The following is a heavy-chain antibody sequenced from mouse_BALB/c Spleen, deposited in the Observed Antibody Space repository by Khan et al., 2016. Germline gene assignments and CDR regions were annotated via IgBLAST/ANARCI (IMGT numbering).Heavy chain of an antibody. CDR2: ISLKSNNYAT. D-gene: IGHD2-2*01. V-gene: IGHV6-6*02. Sequence: EVKLEESGGGLVQPGGSMKLSCVASGFTFSNYWMDWVRQSPEKGLEWIAEISLKSNNYATHYAESVKGRFTISRDDSKSSVYLPLNNLRAEDTGIYYCTRERGYDYAMDYWGQGTSVTVSS. CDR3: TRERGYDYAMDY. CDR1: GFTFSNYW. J-gene: IGHJ4*01.